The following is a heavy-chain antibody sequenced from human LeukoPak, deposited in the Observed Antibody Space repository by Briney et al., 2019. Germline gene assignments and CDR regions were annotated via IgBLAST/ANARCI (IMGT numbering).Heavy chain of an antibody. D-gene: IGHD3-9*01. J-gene: IGHJ4*02. Sequence: GGSLRLSCAASGFTFSSYGMHWVRQAPGKGLEWVALIRYDGSNKYYADSVKGRFTISRDNSKNTLYLQMNSLRAEDTAVYYCAKDRYYDILTGYIDYWGRGTLVTVSS. CDR2: IRYDGSNK. CDR1: GFTFSSYG. CDR3: AKDRYYDILTGYIDY. V-gene: IGHV3-30*02.